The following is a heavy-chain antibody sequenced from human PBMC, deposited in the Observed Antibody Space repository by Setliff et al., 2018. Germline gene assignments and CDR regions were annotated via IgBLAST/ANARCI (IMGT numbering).Heavy chain of an antibody. CDR3: TTDPQWGH. D-gene: IGHD1-26*01. CDR1: GLTFSGAW. CDR2: IKSKTDGETT. V-gene: IGHV3-15*07. Sequence: GGSLRLSCAVSGLTFSGAWLNWVRQAPGKGLEWVGRIKSKTDGETTDYVAPVKDRFAISRDDSKSTLYLQMNSLKIEDTAVYYCTTDPQWGHWGQGTLVTVSS. J-gene: IGHJ4*02.